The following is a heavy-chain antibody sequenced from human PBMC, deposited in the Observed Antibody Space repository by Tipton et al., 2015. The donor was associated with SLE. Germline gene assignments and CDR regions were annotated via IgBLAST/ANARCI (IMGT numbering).Heavy chain of an antibody. CDR2: FYHSGST. Sequence: TLSLTCAVYGGSFSGYDWGWIRQPPGKGLEWIGSFYHSGSTYYNPSLKSRVTISVDTSKNQFSLRLSSVTAADTAVYYCARDYYGSGFDAFDIWGQGTMVTVSS. CDR1: GGSFSGYD. V-gene: IGHV4-34*01. J-gene: IGHJ3*02. D-gene: IGHD3-10*01. CDR3: ARDYYGSGFDAFDI.